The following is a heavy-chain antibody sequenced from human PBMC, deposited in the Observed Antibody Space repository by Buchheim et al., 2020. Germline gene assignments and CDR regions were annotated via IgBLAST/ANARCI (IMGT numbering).Heavy chain of an antibody. D-gene: IGHD5-24*01. CDR3: AREVYEMATIS. CDR2: INHSGST. J-gene: IGHJ4*02. Sequence: QVQLQQWGAGLLKPSETLSLTCAVYGGSFSGYYWSWIRQPPGQGLEWIGEINHSGSTNYNPSLQSRVTLSVDTSKNPFYLMLSSVTAADTAVYYCAREVYEMATISWGQGTL. V-gene: IGHV4-34*01. CDR1: GGSFSGYY.